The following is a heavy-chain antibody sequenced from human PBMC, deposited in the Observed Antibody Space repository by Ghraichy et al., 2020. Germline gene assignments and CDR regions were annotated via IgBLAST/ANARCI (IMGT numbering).Heavy chain of an antibody. CDR2: IYTSGST. J-gene: IGHJ4*02. CDR3: ARLAAGNDY. D-gene: IGHD6-13*01. V-gene: IGHV4-4*09. CDR1: GGSISSYY. Sequence: SETLSLTCTVSGGSISSYYWSWIRQPPGKGLEWIGYIYTSGSTNYNPSLKSRVTISVDTSKNQFSLKLSSVTAADTAVYYCARLAAGNDYWGQGTLVTVSS.